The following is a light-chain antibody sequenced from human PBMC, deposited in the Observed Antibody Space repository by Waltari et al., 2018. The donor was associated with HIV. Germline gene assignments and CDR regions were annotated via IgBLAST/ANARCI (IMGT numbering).Light chain of an antibody. J-gene: IGLJ1*01. CDR2: DNN. V-gene: IGLV1-51*01. CDR3: GAWDSSLSAVV. CDR1: SSNIGNNY. Sequence: SAAPGQKVTISCSGSSSNIGNNYVSWYQQLPGTAPKLLIYDNNKRPSGIPDRFSGSKSGTSATLGITGLQTGDEADYYCGAWDSSLSAVVFGTGTKVTVL.